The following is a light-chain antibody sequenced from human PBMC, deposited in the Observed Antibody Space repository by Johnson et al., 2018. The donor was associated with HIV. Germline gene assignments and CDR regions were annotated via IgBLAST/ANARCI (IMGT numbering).Light chain of an antibody. CDR1: SSNIGNNY. CDR3: GIWDGSLSAYV. J-gene: IGLJ1*01. CDR2: EKN. Sequence: QSVLTQPPSVSAAPGQKVTISCSGSSSNIGNNYVSWYQQVPGTAPKLRIYEKNKRPEGIPDRFSASMSGTSATLDITGLQTGDEGDYYCGIWDGSLSAYVFEPVTKVTVL. V-gene: IGLV1-51*02.